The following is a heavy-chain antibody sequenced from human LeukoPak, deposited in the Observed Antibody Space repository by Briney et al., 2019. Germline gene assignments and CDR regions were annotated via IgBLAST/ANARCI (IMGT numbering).Heavy chain of an antibody. CDR2: IYYSGST. V-gene: IGHV4-30-4*08. J-gene: IGHJ4*02. CDR1: GGSISSGDYY. Sequence: SETLSLTCIVSGGSISSGDYYWSWIRQPPGKGLEWIGYIYYSGSTYYNPSLKSRVTISVDTSKNQFSLKLSSVTAADTAVYYCARVEYNWNDEGFDYWGQGTLVTVSS. CDR3: ARVEYNWNDEGFDY. D-gene: IGHD1-20*01.